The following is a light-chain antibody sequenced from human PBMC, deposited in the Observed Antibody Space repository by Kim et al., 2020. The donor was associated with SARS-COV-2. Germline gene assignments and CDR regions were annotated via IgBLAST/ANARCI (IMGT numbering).Light chain of an antibody. V-gene: IGLV7-46*01. J-gene: IGLJ1*01. CDR3: LLFYSGTYV. CDR1: TGAVTSGHY. CDR2: DTR. Sequence: PGRTVTLTCGSSTGAVTSGHYPYWFQQKPGQAPRTLIYDTRNKHSWTPARFSGSLLGDKAALTLSGAQPEDEAEYYCLLFYSGTYVFGTGTKVTVL.